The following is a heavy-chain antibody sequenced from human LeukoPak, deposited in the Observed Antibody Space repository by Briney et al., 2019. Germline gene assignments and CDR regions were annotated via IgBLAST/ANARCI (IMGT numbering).Heavy chain of an antibody. Sequence: PGGSLRLSCAASGFTFSSYAMSWVRQAPGKGLEWVSAISGSGGSTYYADSVKGRFTISRDNSKNTLYLQMNSLRAEDTAVYYCAKDAVGGCCSSTSCYMVFDYWGQGTLVTVSS. CDR1: GFTFSSYA. J-gene: IGHJ4*02. V-gene: IGHV3-23*01. D-gene: IGHD2-2*02. CDR2: ISGSGGST. CDR3: AKDAVGGCCSSTSCYMVFDY.